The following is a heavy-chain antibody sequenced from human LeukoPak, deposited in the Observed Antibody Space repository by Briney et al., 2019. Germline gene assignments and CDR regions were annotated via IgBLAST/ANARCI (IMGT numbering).Heavy chain of an antibody. V-gene: IGHV1-18*04. CDR1: GYTFSGYY. Sequence: ASVKVSCKASGYTFSGYYMHWVRQAPGQGLEWMGWIYPNSGNTNYAQKLQGRVTMTTDTSTSTAYMELRSLRSDDTAVYYCARDGPVVTENFDYWGQGTLVTVSS. J-gene: IGHJ4*02. CDR2: IYPNSGNT. CDR3: ARDGPVVTENFDY. D-gene: IGHD4-23*01.